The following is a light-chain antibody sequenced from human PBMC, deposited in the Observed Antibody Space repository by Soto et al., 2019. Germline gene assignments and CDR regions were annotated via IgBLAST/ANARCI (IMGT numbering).Light chain of an antibody. J-gene: IGLJ2*01. Sequence: QSVLTQPAFVSGSPGQSITISCTGTSSDVGGYNYVSWYQQHPGKAPKLMIYDVSNRPSGVSSRFSGSKSGNTASLTISGLQAEDEAYYYCSSYTSSSTLVVCGGGTKLTVL. CDR2: DVS. CDR1: SSDVGGYNY. CDR3: SSYTSSSTLVV. V-gene: IGLV2-14*01.